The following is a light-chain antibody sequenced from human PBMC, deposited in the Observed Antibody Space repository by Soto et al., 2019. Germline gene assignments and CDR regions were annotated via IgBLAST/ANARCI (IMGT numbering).Light chain of an antibody. CDR2: GPA. CDR1: ENIDITD. Sequence: EIVLTQSPGTLSLSPGERATLSCRASENIDITDLAWYQQKPGHAPRLLLYGPARRASGIPDRFSGRGSGTDFTLTISRLGPEDFAVYYCQQFLTSPRTFGQGTKVEV. V-gene: IGKV3-20*01. J-gene: IGKJ1*01. CDR3: QQFLTSPRT.